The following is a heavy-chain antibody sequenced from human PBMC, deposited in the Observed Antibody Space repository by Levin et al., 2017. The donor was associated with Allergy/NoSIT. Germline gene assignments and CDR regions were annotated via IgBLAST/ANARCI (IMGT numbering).Heavy chain of an antibody. V-gene: IGHV4-34*01. CDR3: AGGGRGVYIVTTVGGPFDY. D-gene: IGHD5-12*01. J-gene: IGHJ4*02. CDR2: INHSGRT. Sequence: PSETLSLTCAVYGGSFNGYYWTWIRQPPGKGLEWIGDINHSGRTTYNPSLASRVTISVDTSKNQFSLKLSSVTAAHTAAYYCAGGGRGVYIVTTVGGPFDYWGQGTLATVSS. CDR1: GGSFNGYY.